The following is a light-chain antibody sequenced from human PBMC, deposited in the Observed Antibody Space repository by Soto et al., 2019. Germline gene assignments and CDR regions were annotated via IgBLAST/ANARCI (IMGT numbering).Light chain of an antibody. Sequence: EIVMTQSPATLSVSPGERATLSCMASQSVSSNLAWYQQKPGQAPRLLIYGASIRATGIPARFSGSGSGTDFTLTISSLQSEDFAVYYCQQYNNWPPLTFGGGTKVEIK. CDR2: GAS. CDR3: QQYNNWPPLT. CDR1: QSVSSN. J-gene: IGKJ4*01. V-gene: IGKV3D-15*01.